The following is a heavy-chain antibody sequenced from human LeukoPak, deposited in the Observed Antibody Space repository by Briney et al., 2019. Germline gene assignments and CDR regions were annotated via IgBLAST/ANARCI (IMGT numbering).Heavy chain of an antibody. CDR2: INPSGGST. CDR3: ARQGPPHDAFDI. CDR1: GYTFTSYY. Sequence: ASVKVSCKASGYTFTSYYMHWVRQAPGQGLEWMGIINPSGGSTSYAQKFQGRVTKTRDTSTSTVYMELSSLRSEDTAVYYCARQGPPHDAFDIWGQGTMVTVSS. J-gene: IGHJ3*02. V-gene: IGHV1-46*01.